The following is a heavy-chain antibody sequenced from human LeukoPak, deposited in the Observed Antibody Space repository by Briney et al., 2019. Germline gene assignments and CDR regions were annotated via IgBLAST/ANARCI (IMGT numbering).Heavy chain of an antibody. J-gene: IGHJ3*02. CDR2: INPNSGGT. Sequence: GASVKVSCKASGYTFTGYYMHWVRQAPGQGLEWMGWINPNSGGTNYAQKFQGWVTMTRDTSISTAYMELSRLRSDDTAVYYCARLGVTAVLWFGDTGAFDIWGQGTMVTVSS. V-gene: IGHV1-2*04. CDR1: GYTFTGYY. CDR3: ARLGVTAVLWFGDTGAFDI. D-gene: IGHD3-10*01.